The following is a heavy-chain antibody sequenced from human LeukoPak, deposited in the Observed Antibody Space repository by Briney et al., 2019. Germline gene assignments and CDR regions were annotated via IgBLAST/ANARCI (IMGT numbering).Heavy chain of an antibody. Sequence: PSETLSLTCTVSGGSMTDYYWSWIRQPPGRELEWIGYIYYSGTTYYNPSLKSRVTMSVDTSKKQFSLKLSSVTAAGTAVYFCARNYGRMDYWGQGTLVTVSS. CDR3: ARNYGRMDY. J-gene: IGHJ4*02. CDR2: IYYSGTT. CDR1: GGSMTDYY. V-gene: IGHV4-59*01. D-gene: IGHD2-15*01.